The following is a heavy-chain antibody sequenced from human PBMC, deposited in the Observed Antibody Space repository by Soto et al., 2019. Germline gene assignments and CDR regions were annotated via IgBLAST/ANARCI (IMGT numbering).Heavy chain of an antibody. J-gene: IGHJ4*02. CDR1: GFTFNSYS. Sequence: EVQLVESGGGLVKPGGSLRLSCAASGFTFNSYSMNWVRQAPGKGLEWVSSISSSSSYIYYADSVKGRFTISRDNAKNSLYLQMNSLGAEDTSVYYCASAEYYYDTSGWYYWGQGTLVTVSS. V-gene: IGHV3-21*01. D-gene: IGHD3-22*01. CDR3: ASAEYYYDTSGWYY. CDR2: ISSSSSYI.